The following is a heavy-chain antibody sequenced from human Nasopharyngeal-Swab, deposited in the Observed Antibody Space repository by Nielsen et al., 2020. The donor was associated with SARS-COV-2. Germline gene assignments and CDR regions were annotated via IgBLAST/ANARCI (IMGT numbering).Heavy chain of an antibody. J-gene: IGHJ2*01. V-gene: IGHV4-59*01. CDR1: GGSISSYY. CDR2: IYYSGST. Sequence: SETLSLTCTVSGGSISSYYWSWIRQPPGKGLEWIGYIYYSGSTNYNPSLKSRVTISVDTSKNQFPLKLSSVTAADSAVYYCTRASAGYFDLWGRGTLVTVSS. CDR3: TRASAGYFDL.